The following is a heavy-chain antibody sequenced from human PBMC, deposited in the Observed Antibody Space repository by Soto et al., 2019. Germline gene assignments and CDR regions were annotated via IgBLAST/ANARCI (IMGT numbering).Heavy chain of an antibody. CDR3: AKDILPYCSSTSCFDNAFDI. V-gene: IGHV3-9*01. J-gene: IGHJ3*02. D-gene: IGHD2-2*01. CDR2: ISWNSGSI. Sequence: PGGSLRLSCAASGFTFDDYAMHWVRQAPGKGLERVSGISWNSGSIGYADSVKGRFTISRDNAKNSLYLQMNSLRAEDTALYYCAKDILPYCSSTSCFDNAFDIWGQGTMVTVS. CDR1: GFTFDDYA.